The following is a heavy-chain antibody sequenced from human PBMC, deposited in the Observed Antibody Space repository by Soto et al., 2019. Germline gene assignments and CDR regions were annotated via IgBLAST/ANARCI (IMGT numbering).Heavy chain of an antibody. CDR1: GFTFTTYA. D-gene: IGHD4-17*01. Sequence: EVQLVESGGGLVQPGGSLRLSCVASGFTFTTYAMSWVRQAPGKGLEWVSAISGSGDDTFYADSVKGRFAISRDNSKNTLYLQMNSLRTEDTAVYYCAHPRGYGVFDAYDFWGQGTLVTVSS. CDR3: AHPRGYGVFDAYDF. J-gene: IGHJ3*01. CDR2: ISGSGDDT. V-gene: IGHV3-23*04.